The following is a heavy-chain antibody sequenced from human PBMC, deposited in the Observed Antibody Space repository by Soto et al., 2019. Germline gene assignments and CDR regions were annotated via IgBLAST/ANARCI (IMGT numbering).Heavy chain of an antibody. CDR1: GFRFSDSG. V-gene: IGHV3-30*18. CDR2: ISYDGSNT. Sequence: QVHLVESGGGVVQPGMSLRLSCVASGFRFSDSGMHWVRQAPGKWLEWVAAISYDGSNTYYADCVNDLFTISRANSKYTRYLQMNSLRAEDKAVYYCAKSVRCCLGRSCTPEAFDVWGKGTVVSVSS. J-gene: IGHJ3*01. D-gene: IGHD2-2*01. CDR3: AKSVRCCLGRSCTPEAFDV.